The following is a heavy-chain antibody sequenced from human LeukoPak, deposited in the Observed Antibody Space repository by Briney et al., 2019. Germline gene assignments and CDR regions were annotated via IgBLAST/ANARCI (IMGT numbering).Heavy chain of an antibody. D-gene: IGHD2-2*01. V-gene: IGHV3-23*01. CDR3: AKDRHAPGRYCSSTSRFPFDS. CDR2: ISGSGGST. Sequence: GGTLRLSCPASGFTFSNYAMSWVRQAPGKGLEWVSGISGSGGSTYYADSVKGRFTISRDNTKNTLYLQMNSLRAEDTAVYYCAKDRHAPGRYCSSTSRFPFDSWGQGTLVTVSS. J-gene: IGHJ5*01. CDR1: GFTFSNYA.